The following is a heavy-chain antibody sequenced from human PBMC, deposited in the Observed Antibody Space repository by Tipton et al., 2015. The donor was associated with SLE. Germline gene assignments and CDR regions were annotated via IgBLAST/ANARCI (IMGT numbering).Heavy chain of an antibody. CDR1: GFTFSNYW. J-gene: IGHJ3*01. D-gene: IGHD1-7*01. CDR2: INQYGTEK. V-gene: IGHV3-7*01. Sequence: SLRLSCVASGFTFSNYWTSWVRQAPGKGLEWVAIINQYGTEKNYVDSVKGRFTISRDNAKNSMYLQMNSLRAEDTAVYYCASGVAHYWDYGSFDVWGQGTMVTVSS. CDR3: ASGVAHYWDYGSFDV.